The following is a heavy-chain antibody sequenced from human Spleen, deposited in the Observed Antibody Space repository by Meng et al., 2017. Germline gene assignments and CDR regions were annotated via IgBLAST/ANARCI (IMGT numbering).Heavy chain of an antibody. D-gene: IGHD4-17*01. CDR1: GFTFSSYW. Sequence: GGSLRLSCAASGFTFSSYWMSWVRQAPGKGLEWVANIKQDGSEKYYVDSVKGRFTISRDNSRNTLYLQMNSLRVDDTAVYYCAKGSARGGDLDFDYWGQGTLVTVSS. CDR3: AKGSARGGDLDFDY. J-gene: IGHJ4*02. CDR2: IKQDGSEK. V-gene: IGHV3-7*03.